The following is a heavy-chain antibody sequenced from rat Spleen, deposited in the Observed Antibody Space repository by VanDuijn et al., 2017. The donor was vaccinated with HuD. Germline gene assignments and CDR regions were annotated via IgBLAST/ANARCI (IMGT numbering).Heavy chain of an antibody. D-gene: IGHD5-1*01. CDR2: IIYDGSST. J-gene: IGHJ1*01. CDR3: ARHGLGSWYFDF. Sequence: EVQLVESGGGLVQPGNSLKLSCAASGFTFSDYAMAWVRQSPKKGLEWVATIIYDGSSTYYRDSVKGRFTISRDNAKSTLYLQMNSLRSEDTATYYCARHGLGSWYFDFWGPGTMVTVSS. CDR1: GFTFSDYA. V-gene: IGHV5-17*01.